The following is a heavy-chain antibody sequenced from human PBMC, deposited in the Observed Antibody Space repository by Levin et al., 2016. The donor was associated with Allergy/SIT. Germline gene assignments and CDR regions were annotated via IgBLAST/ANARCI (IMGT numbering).Heavy chain of an antibody. CDR3: ARDYRPRRAFDI. CDR2: IGPYNDYT. D-gene: IGHD3-16*02. Sequence: ASVKVSCKASGYTFTNYAMHWVRQAPGQRLEWMGWIGPYNDYTKYSQNFQGRVTITWDTSANIAYMELSSLRFEDTAVYYCARDYRPRRAFDIWGQGTLVTVSS. V-gene: IGHV1-3*01. CDR1: GYTFTNYA. J-gene: IGHJ3*02.